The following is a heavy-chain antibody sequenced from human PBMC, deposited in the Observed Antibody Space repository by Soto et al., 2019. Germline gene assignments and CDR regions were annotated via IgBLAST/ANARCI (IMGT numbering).Heavy chain of an antibody. CDR3: ARDPADQRWIQLWDYYYYYYMDV. Sequence: GGSLRLSCAASGFTFSSYWMHWVRQAPGKGLVWVSRINSDGSSTSYADSVKGRFTISRDNAKNTLYLQMNSLRAEDTAVYYCARDPADQRWIQLWDYYYYYYMDVWGKGTTVTVSS. D-gene: IGHD5-18*01. CDR1: GFTFSSYW. CDR2: INSDGSST. J-gene: IGHJ6*03. V-gene: IGHV3-74*01.